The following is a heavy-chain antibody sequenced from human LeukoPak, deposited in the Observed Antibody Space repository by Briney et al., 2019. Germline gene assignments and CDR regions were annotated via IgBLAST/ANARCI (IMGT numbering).Heavy chain of an antibody. CDR1: GGSISSGGYY. D-gene: IGHD3-9*01. Sequence: PSETLSLTCTVSGGSISSGGYYWSWIRQHPGKGLEWIGYIYYSGSTYYNPSLKSRVTISVDASKNQFSLKLSSVTAADTAVYYCARQGYDILTGYYYFDYWGQGTLVTVSS. CDR2: IYYSGST. V-gene: IGHV4-31*03. J-gene: IGHJ4*02. CDR3: ARQGYDILTGYYYFDY.